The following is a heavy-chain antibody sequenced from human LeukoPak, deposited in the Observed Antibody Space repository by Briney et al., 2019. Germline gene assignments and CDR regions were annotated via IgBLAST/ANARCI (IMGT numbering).Heavy chain of an antibody. CDR2: ISAYNGNT. J-gene: IGHJ6*02. Sequence: EASVKVSCKASGYTLTSYGISWVRQAPGQGLEWMGWISAYNGNTNYAQKLQGRVTMTTDTSTSTAYMELRSLRSDDTAVYYCARDAMVRGVMGAEYYYYYGMDVWGQGTTVTVSS. D-gene: IGHD3-10*01. V-gene: IGHV1-18*01. CDR1: GYTLTSYG. CDR3: ARDAMVRGVMGAEYYYYYGMDV.